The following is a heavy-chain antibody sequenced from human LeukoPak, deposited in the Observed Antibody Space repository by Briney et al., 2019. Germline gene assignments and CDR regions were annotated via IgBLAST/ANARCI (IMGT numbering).Heavy chain of an antibody. V-gene: IGHV1-3*01. Sequence: ASVKVSCKAFGYTFTSYAMHWVRQAPGQRLEWMGWINAGNGNTKYSQKFQGRVTITRDTSASTAYMELSSLRSEDTAVYYCARGQAAAPPRYYYYGMDVWGQGTTVTVSS. J-gene: IGHJ6*02. CDR3: ARGQAAAPPRYYYYGMDV. CDR1: GYTFTSYA. D-gene: IGHD6-13*01. CDR2: INAGNGNT.